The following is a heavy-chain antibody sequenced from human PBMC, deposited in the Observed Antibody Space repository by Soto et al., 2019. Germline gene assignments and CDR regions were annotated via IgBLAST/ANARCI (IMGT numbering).Heavy chain of an antibody. J-gene: IGHJ5*02. CDR3: ARGLFGLDYPDPNWFDP. CDR2: MNPNSGNT. CDR1: GYTFTIYD. D-gene: IGHD3-16*01. V-gene: IGHV1-8*01. Sequence: ASVKVSCKASGYTFTIYDINCVLQATGQGLEWMGWMNPNSGNTGYAQKFQGRVTMTRNTSISTAYMELSSLRSEDTAVYYCARGLFGLDYPDPNWFDPWGQGTLVTVSS.